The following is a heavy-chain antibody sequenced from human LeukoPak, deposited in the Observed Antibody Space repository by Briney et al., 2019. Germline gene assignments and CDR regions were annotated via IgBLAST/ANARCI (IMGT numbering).Heavy chain of an antibody. CDR3: ATAWHLGIVVVMLDY. J-gene: IGHJ4*02. D-gene: IGHD3-22*01. V-gene: IGHV3-21*01. CDR2: ISRSSSYI. CDR1: GFTFSSYS. Sequence: PGRSLRLSCAASGFTFSSYSMNWVRQAPGKGLEWVSSISRSSSYIYYADSLKGRFTISRDNSKNTLYLQMNSLRAEDTAVYYCATAWHLGIVVVMLDYWGQGTLVTVSS.